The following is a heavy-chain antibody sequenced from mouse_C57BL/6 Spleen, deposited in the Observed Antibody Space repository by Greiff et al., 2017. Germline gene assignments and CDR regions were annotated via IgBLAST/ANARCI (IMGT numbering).Heavy chain of an antibody. CDR1: GYTFTDYE. J-gene: IGHJ2*01. Sequence: VQLQEPGAELVRPGASVTLSCKASGYTFTDYEMHWVKPTPVHGLEWIGAIDPETGGTAYNQKFKGKAILTADKSSSTAYMELRSLTSEDSAVYYCTRWRLRVPFDYWGQGTTLTVSS. CDR3: TRWRLRVPFDY. CDR2: IDPETGGT. V-gene: IGHV1-15*01. D-gene: IGHD2-4*01.